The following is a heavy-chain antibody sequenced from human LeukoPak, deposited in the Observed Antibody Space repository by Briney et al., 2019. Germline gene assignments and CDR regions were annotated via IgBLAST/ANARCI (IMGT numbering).Heavy chain of an antibody. V-gene: IGHV3-11*04. J-gene: IGHJ5*02. Sequence: PGGSLRLSCAASGLTFSDYYMSWIRQAPGKGLEWVSYISSSGSTIYYADSVKGRFTISRDNAKNSLYLQMNSLRAEDTAVYYCARDAQDIVLMVYAYNWFDPWGQGTLVTVSS. CDR3: ARDAQDIVLMVYAYNWFDP. D-gene: IGHD2-8*01. CDR1: GLTFSDYY. CDR2: ISSSGSTI.